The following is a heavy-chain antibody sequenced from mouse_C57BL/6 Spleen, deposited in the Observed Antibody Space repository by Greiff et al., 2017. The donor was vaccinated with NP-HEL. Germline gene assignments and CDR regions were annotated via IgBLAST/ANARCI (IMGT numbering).Heavy chain of an antibody. V-gene: IGHV3-6*01. CDR3: ARGRDYGRYFDV. D-gene: IGHD1-1*01. J-gene: IGHJ1*03. Sequence: DVQLQESGPGLVKPSQSLSLTCSVTGYSITSGYYWIWIRQFPGNKLEWMGYISYDGSNNYNPSLKNRISITRDTSKNQFFLKLNSVTTEDTATYYCARGRDYGRYFDVWGTGTTVTVSS. CDR2: ISYDGSN. CDR1: GYSITSGYY.